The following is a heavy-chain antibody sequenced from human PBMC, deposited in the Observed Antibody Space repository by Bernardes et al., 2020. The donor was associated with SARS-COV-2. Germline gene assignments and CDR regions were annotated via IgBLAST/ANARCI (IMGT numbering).Heavy chain of an antibody. J-gene: IGHJ6*02. CDR1: GGSISSYY. CDR3: ARHEYYSNYGDYYYYGMDV. D-gene: IGHD4-4*01. V-gene: IGHV4-59*08. CDR2: IYYSGST. Sequence: SETLSLTCTVSGGSISSYYWSWIRQPPGKGLEWIGYIYYSGSTNYNPSLKSRVTISVDTSKNQFSLKLSSVTAADTAVYYCARHEYYSNYGDYYYYGMDVWGQGTTVTVSS.